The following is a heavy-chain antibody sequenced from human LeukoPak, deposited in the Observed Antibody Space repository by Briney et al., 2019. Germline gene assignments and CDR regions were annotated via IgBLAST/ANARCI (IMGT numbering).Heavy chain of an antibody. V-gene: IGHV4-4*02. Sequence: SRTLSLTCAVSGGSISSNKWWNWVRQPPGKGLEWIGEINHSGSTNYNPSLKSRVTISVDTSKNQFSLRLSSLTAADAAVYYCARAQTTAATPYYFDYWGQGTLVTVSS. CDR2: INHSGST. CDR1: GGSISSNKW. J-gene: IGHJ4*02. CDR3: ARAQTTAATPYYFDY. D-gene: IGHD6-13*01.